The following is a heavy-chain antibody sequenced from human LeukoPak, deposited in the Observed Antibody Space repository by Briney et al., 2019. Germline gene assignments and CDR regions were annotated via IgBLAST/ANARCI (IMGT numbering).Heavy chain of an antibody. J-gene: IGHJ4*02. CDR1: RFTFSDSA. V-gene: IGHV3-48*04. CDR2: ISSRSSAI. CDR3: VRSGSFDY. Sequence: GGSLRLSCAASRFTFSDSAINWVRQAPGKGLEWLSYISSRSSAIYYADSVKGRFTISRDNAKNSLYLQMSSLRAEDTAVYYCVRSGSFDYWGQGTLVTVSS. D-gene: IGHD1-26*01.